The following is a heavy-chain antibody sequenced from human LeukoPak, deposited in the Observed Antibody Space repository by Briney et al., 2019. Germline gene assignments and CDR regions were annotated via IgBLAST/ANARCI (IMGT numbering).Heavy chain of an antibody. CDR2: ISGSGGST. Sequence: GGSLRLSCAASGFTFSSYAMSWVRQAPGKGLEWVSAISGSGGSTYYADSVKGRFTISRDNSKNTLYLQMNSLGAEDTALYYCANVPYSSSWYPGNWGQGTLVTVSS. CDR3: ANVPYSSSWYPGN. V-gene: IGHV3-23*01. D-gene: IGHD6-13*01. J-gene: IGHJ4*02. CDR1: GFTFSSYA.